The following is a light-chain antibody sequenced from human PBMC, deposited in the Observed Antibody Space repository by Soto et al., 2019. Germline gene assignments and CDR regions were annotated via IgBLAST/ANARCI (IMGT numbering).Light chain of an antibody. J-gene: IGKJ1*01. CDR1: QSVPSNY. CDR2: AAS. CDR3: QQYGSSPVT. V-gene: IGKV3-20*01. Sequence: EIVLTQSPGTLSLTRGDRATVSCRASQSVPSNYLAWYQHKAGQAPRLLIYAASSRATGIPDRFSGSASGTDFTLTISRLEPEDFAVYYCQQYGSSPVTFGQGTKVDI.